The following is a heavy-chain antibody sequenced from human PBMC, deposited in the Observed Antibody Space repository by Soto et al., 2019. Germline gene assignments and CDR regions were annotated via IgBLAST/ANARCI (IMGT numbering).Heavy chain of an antibody. D-gene: IGHD3-3*01. CDR1: GFTFSIYA. CDR3: AKWTDLTYYDFWSGSWHDYGMDV. J-gene: IGHJ6*02. Sequence: PGGSLRLSCAASGFTFSIYAMSLVRQSPGKGLEWVSAISGSGGSTYYADSVKGRFTISRDNSKNTLYLQMNSLRAEDTAVYYCAKWTDLTYYDFWSGSWHDYGMDVWRQGNTVTVSS. CDR2: ISGSGGST. V-gene: IGHV3-23*01.